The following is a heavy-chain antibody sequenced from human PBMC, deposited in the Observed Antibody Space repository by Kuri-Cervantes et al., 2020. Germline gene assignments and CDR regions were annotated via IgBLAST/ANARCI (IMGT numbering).Heavy chain of an antibody. CDR3: ARDPGNGDYYFHY. CDR1: GGSINSDTYY. J-gene: IGHJ4*02. CDR2: IYTTGST. D-gene: IGHD4-17*01. V-gene: IGHV4-61*02. Sequence: LRLSCTVSGGSINSDTYYWNWIRQPAGKELEWIGRIYTTGSTNYNPSLKSRVTISVDTSKNQFSLKLSSVTAADTAVYYCARDPGNGDYYFHYWGQGTLVTVSS.